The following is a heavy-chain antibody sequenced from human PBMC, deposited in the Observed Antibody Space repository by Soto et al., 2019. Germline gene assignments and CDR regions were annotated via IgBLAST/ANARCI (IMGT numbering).Heavy chain of an antibody. Sequence: GASVKVSCKASGYTFTSYYMHWVRQAPGQGLEWMGIINPSGGSTSYAQKFQGRVTMTRDTSTSTVYMELSSLRSEDTAVYYCARAGYSDWNYVGYYYGMDVWGQGTTVTVSS. CDR3: ARAGYSDWNYVGYYYGMDV. CDR1: GYTFTSYY. D-gene: IGHD1-7*01. CDR2: INPSGGST. V-gene: IGHV1-46*01. J-gene: IGHJ6*02.